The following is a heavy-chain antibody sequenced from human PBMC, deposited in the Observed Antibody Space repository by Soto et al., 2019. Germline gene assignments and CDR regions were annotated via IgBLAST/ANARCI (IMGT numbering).Heavy chain of an antibody. CDR1: GYSFTSYW. Sequence: PGETLKISCKGSGYSFTSYWIGWVRQMPGKCLEWMGIIYPGDSDTRYSPSFQGQVTISADKSISTAYLQWSSLKASDTAMYYCARHEYSSSSNWFDPWGQGTLVTVSS. CDR3: ARHEYSSSSNWFDP. CDR2: IYPGDSDT. V-gene: IGHV5-51*01. J-gene: IGHJ5*02. D-gene: IGHD6-6*01.